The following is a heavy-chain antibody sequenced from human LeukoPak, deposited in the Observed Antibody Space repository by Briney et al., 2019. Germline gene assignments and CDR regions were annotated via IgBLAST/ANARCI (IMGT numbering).Heavy chain of an antibody. Sequence: SQTLSLTCTVSSASISSGGYYWSWIRQPPGKGLEWIAYILYSGTTYNNPSLKSRLPISMNTSKNQFSLTLSSVTAADTAVYYCARADPGDAFDIWGQGTMVTVSS. CDR2: ILYSGTT. J-gene: IGHJ3*02. CDR3: ARADPGDAFDI. V-gene: IGHV4-30-4*08. CDR1: SASISSGGYY.